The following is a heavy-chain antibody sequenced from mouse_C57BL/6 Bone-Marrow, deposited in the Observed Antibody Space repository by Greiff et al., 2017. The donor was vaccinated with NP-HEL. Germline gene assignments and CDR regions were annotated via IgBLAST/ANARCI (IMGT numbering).Heavy chain of an antibody. Sequence: VQLQQSGTVLARPGASVKMSCKTSGYTFTSYWMHWVKQRPGQGLEWIGAIYPGNSDTSYNQKFKGKAKLTAVTSASTAYMELSSLTNEDSAVYYCTPGDGSVGPAWFAYWGQGTLVTVSA. V-gene: IGHV1-5*01. D-gene: IGHD2-3*01. CDR2: IYPGNSDT. J-gene: IGHJ3*01. CDR1: GYTFTSYW. CDR3: TPGDGSVGPAWFAY.